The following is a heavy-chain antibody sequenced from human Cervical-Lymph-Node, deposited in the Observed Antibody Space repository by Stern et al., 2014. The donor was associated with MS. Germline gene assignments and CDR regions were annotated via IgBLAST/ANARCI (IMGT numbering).Heavy chain of an antibody. CDR3: ANPLPYAN. D-gene: IGHD4-17*01. CDR1: GDTFARYP. Sequence: QVQLVQSGAEVKKPGASVKVSCKASGDTFARYPIHWLRQASGQGPVWMGIVNPTDGRTTYAQTFQGRVTMTRDTSTRTVYMELSSLRAEDTAMYFCANPLPYANWGQGTRVTVSS. V-gene: IGHV1-46*03. J-gene: IGHJ1*01. CDR2: VNPTDGRT.